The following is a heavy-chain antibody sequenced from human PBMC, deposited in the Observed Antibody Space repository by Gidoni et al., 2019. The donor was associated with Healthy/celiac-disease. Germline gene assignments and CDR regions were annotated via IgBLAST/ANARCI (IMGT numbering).Heavy chain of an antibody. CDR2: ISGSGGST. CDR1: VFTFISYA. CDR3: AKVGGGLMVRGVNDY. J-gene: IGHJ4*02. V-gene: IGHV3-23*01. D-gene: IGHD3-10*01. Sequence: EVHLLESGGVLLQPVWSLRLSCSSSVFTFISYAMSWFRQAPGKGLEWGSVISGSGGSTYYADSVKGWFTISRDNSKKTLYLQMNSMRAEDTAVYYCAKVGGGLMVRGVNDYWGQGTLVTVSS.